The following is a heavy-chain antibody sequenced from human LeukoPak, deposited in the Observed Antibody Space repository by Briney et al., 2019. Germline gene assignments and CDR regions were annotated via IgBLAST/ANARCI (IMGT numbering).Heavy chain of an antibody. CDR3: ARGLPHSGWRPGMDV. V-gene: IGHV4-39*01. CDR2: ICYSGSGST. D-gene: IGHD6-19*01. CDR1: DGSITSSNYC. J-gene: IGHJ6*02. Sequence: SETLSLTCTVSDGSITSSNYCWGWIRQPPGKGLEWIGSICYSGSGSTYYNPSLKSRVTLSVDTSKNQFSLKLSSVTAADTAVYYCARGLPHSGWRPGMDVWGQGTTVTVSS.